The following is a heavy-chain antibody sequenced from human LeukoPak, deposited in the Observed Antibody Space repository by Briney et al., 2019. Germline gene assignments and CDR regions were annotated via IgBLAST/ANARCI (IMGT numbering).Heavy chain of an antibody. J-gene: IGHJ6*03. D-gene: IGHD3-3*01. CDR2: IIPIFGTA. CDR1: GGTFSSYA. Sequence: ASVKVSCKASGGTFSSYAISWVRQAPGQGLEWMGGIIPIFGTANYAQKFQGRVTMTTDTSTSTAYMELRSLRSDDTAVYYCARVLHYDFWSGYHYYYYYMDVWGKGTTVTVSS. CDR3: ARVLHYDFWSGYHYYYYYMDV. V-gene: IGHV1-69*05.